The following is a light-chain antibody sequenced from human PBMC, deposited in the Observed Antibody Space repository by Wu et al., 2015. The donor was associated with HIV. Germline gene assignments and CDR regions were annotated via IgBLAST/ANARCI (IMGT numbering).Light chain of an antibody. Sequence: EIVLTQSPGTLSLSPGERVTLSCRASQSVSSSYLAWYQQKPGQAPRLLIYGASSRATGNPDRFSGSGSGTDFTLTIGRLEPEDFAVYYCQQYGRSPLWTFGQGTKVEIK. CDR1: QSVSSSY. CDR2: GAS. CDR3: QQYGRSPLWT. V-gene: IGKV3-20*01. J-gene: IGKJ1*01.